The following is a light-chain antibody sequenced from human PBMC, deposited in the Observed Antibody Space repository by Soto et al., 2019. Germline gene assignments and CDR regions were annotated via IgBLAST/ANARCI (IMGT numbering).Light chain of an antibody. CDR1: QGISSY. J-gene: IGKJ1*01. CDR2: AAS. CDR3: QQYYSYPRT. Sequence: AIRMTQSPSSLSASTGDRVTITCRASQGISSYLACYQQKPGKAPNLLMYAASTLQSGVPSRFSGRGSGTDLTLTISCLQSEDFATYSCQQYYSYPRTLGQGTKVEIK. V-gene: IGKV1-8*01.